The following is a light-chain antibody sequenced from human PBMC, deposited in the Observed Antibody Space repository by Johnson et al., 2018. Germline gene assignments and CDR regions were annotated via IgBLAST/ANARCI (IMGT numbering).Light chain of an antibody. CDR3: GTWDSSLSAGNV. V-gene: IGLV1-51*02. J-gene: IGLJ1*01. Sequence: QSVLTQPPSVSAAPGQKVTISCSGSSSNIGNNYVSWYQQLPGTAPKLLIYENNKRPSGIPDRFSGSKSGTSDTLGITGPKTGDEADYYRGTWDSSLSAGNVFGTGTKVTVL. CDR1: SSNIGNNY. CDR2: ENN.